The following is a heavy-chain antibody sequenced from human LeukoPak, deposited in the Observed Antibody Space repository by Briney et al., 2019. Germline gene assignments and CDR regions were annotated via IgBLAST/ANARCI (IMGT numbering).Heavy chain of an antibody. CDR2: ISYDGSNK. CDR1: GFTFSSYG. D-gene: IGHD2-21*02. CDR3: AKDSQFCGGDCYYYYYYGMDF. V-gene: IGHV3-30*18. Sequence: GGSLRLSCAASGFTFSSYGMHWVRQAPGKGLEWVAVISYDGSNKYYADSVKGRFTISRDNSKNTLYLQMNSLRAEDTAVYYCAKDSQFCGGDCYYYYYYGMDFWGQGTTVTVSS. J-gene: IGHJ6*02.